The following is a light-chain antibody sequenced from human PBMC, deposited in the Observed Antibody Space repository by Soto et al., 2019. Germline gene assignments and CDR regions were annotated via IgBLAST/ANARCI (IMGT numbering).Light chain of an antibody. CDR2: GAS. V-gene: IGKV3-20*01. CDR3: QQYGSSPWT. Sequence: EIVLTQSPGTLSLSPGERATLSCRASQSVSSSYLAWYQQKPGQAPRLLIYGASSRATGIPDRFSGSGSGTDFALTSSRREHEDFAVYYCQQYGSSPWTFGQGTKVEIK. CDR1: QSVSSSY. J-gene: IGKJ1*01.